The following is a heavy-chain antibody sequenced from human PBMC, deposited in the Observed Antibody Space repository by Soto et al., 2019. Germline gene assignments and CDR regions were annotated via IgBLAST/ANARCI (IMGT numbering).Heavy chain of an antibody. CDR1: GFTFNNYG. CDR2: ISFDGDDE. CDR3: AKEGIQLWSAFDY. D-gene: IGHD5-18*01. Sequence: GSLRLSCAASGFTFNNYGVHWVRQAPGKGLEWVAVISFDGDDEYYADSVKGRFTISRDNSKNTVFLQMNSLRPEDTAMYFCAKEGIQLWSAFDYRGQGTLVTVSS. V-gene: IGHV3-30*18. J-gene: IGHJ4*02.